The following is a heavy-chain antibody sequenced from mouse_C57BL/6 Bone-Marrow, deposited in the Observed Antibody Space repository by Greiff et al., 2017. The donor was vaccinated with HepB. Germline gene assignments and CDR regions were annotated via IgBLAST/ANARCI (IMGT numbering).Heavy chain of an antibody. V-gene: IGHV1-87*01. CDR3: SEDSAVYYCAQRRELGREETEQYFDV. Sequence: VQLQQSGPELARPWASVKISCQAFYTFSRRVHFAIRDTNYWMQWVKQRPGQGLEWIGAIYPGNGDTSYNQKFKGKATLTADKSSSTAYMQLSSLTSEDSAVYYCAQRRELGREETEQYFDVWGTGTTVTVSS. CDR1: YTFSRRVH. CDR2: GQGLEWIG. J-gene: IGHJ1*03. D-gene: IGHD4-1*01.